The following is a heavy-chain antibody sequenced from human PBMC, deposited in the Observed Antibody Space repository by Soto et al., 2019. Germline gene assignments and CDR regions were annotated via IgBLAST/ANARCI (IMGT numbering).Heavy chain of an antibody. CDR2: TYFRSKWSN. D-gene: IGHD5-12*01. Sequence: PSQTLSLTCAISGDSVSSNTASWNWIRQSPSRGLEWLGRTYFRSKWSNDYAVSVKSRIIINPDTSNNQFSLQLNSVTPEDTAVYFCAKGDNLGPKTGYAVDPWGQGIMVTVSS. J-gene: IGHJ5*02. V-gene: IGHV6-1*01. CDR1: GDSVSSNTAS. CDR3: AKGDNLGPKTGYAVDP.